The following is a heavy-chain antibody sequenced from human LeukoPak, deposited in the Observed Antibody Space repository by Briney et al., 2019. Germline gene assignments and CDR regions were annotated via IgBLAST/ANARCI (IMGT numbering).Heavy chain of an antibody. V-gene: IGHV1-2*02. D-gene: IGHD6-13*01. CDR2: LSPNSGDT. J-gene: IGHJ4*02. CDR3: ARATDVSSWYLAH. Sequence: ASVTVSCTASGYTFTGYYMHWVRQAPGQELEWMGWLSPNSGDTKFAQKFQGRVTMTRDTSIRTAYMELSRLRSDDTAVYYCARATDVSSWYLAHGGQGTRVTV. CDR1: GYTFTGYY.